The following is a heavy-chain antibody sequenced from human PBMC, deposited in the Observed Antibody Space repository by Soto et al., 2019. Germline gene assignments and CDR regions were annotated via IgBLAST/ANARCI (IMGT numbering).Heavy chain of an antibody. V-gene: IGHV3-48*01. CDR1: GFTFSSYS. CDR3: ARDRGCSGGICYRDLDY. D-gene: IGHD2-15*01. CDR2: ISSTSNTI. J-gene: IGHJ4*02. Sequence: GGSLRLSCAASGFTFSSYSMHWVRQAPGKGLEWVSYISSTSNTIYYADSVKGRFTISRDNAKNSLYLHMNSLSAEDTAVYFCARDRGCSGGICYRDLDYWGQGTLVTVSS.